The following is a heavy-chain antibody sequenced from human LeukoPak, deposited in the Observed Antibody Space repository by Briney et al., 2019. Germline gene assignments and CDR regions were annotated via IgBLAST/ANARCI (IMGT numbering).Heavy chain of an antibody. CDR3: ASAKAKAGP. CDR1: GGSFSGYY. V-gene: IGHV4-34*01. CDR2: INHSGST. J-gene: IGHJ5*02. Sequence: SETLSLTCAVYGGSFSGYYWSWIRQPPGKGLEWIGEINHSGSTNYNTSLKSRVTISVDTSKNQFSLKLSSVTAADTAVYYCASAKAKAGPWGQGTLVTVSS. D-gene: IGHD6-13*01.